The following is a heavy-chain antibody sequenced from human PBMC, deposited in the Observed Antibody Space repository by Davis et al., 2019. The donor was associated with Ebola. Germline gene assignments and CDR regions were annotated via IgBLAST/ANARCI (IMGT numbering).Heavy chain of an antibody. J-gene: IGHJ5*02. Sequence: GGSLRLSCAASGFTFSSYAMHWVRQAPGKGLEWVAVISYDGSNKYYADSVKGRFTISRDNAKNSLYLQMNSLRAEDTALYYCAKDSSGWSVGWFDPWGQGTLVTVSS. D-gene: IGHD6-19*01. V-gene: IGHV3-30-3*01. CDR3: AKDSSGWSVGWFDP. CDR2: ISYDGSNK. CDR1: GFTFSSYA.